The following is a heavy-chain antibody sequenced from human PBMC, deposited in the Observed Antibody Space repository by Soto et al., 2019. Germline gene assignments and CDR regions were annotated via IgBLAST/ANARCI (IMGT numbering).Heavy chain of an antibody. D-gene: IGHD2-2*01. Sequence: GGSLRLSCAASGFTFSSYAMSWVRQAPGKGLEWVSAISGSGGSTYYADSVKGRFTISRDNSKNTLYLQMNSLRAEDTAVYYCANDIVVVPAAIRTAGHWFDPWGQGTLVTVSS. CDR3: ANDIVVVPAAIRTAGHWFDP. CDR1: GFTFSSYA. CDR2: ISGSGGST. V-gene: IGHV3-23*01. J-gene: IGHJ5*02.